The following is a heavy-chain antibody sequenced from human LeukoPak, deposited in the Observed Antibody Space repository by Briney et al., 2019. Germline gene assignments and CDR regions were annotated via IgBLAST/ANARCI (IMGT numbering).Heavy chain of an antibody. CDR2: LYYSGGT. CDR3: ARRSDVGSPVSDYSFDY. Sequence: SETLSLTCSVSGGSITGYYWSWIRQPPGKGLEWIGYLYYSGGTTYNPSLKSRVTISADTSQNQFSLKLNSVTSADTAVYYCARRSDVGSPVSDYSFDYWGQGALVTVSS. CDR1: GGSITGYY. V-gene: IGHV4-59*08. D-gene: IGHD3-3*01. J-gene: IGHJ4*02.